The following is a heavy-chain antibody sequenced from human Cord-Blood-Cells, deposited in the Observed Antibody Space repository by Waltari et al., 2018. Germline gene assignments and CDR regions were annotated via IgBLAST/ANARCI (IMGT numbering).Heavy chain of an antibody. V-gene: IGHV3-23*01. J-gene: IGHJ2*01. CDR1: GFTFCSHA. CDR3: AKKLGYFDL. D-gene: IGHD6-13*01. CDR2: ISGSGGST. Sequence: EVQLLESGGGLVQPGGSLRLSCAASGFTFCSHATRWVRQAPGKGLEWFSAISGSGGSTYYADSVKGRFTISRDNSKNTLYLQMNSLRAEDTAVYYCAKKLGYFDLWGRGTLVTVSS.